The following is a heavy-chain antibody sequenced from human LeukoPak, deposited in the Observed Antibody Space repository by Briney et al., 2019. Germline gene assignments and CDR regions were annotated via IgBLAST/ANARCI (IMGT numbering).Heavy chain of an antibody. CDR3: ARDNRGYSGYDDAFDI. V-gene: IGHV4-39*07. J-gene: IGHJ3*02. D-gene: IGHD5-12*01. Sequence: PSETLSLTCTVSGGSISSRSYYWGWVRQPPGKGLEWIGEIYHSGSTNYSPSLKSRVTISVDKSKNQFSLKLSSVTAADTAVYYCARDNRGYSGYDDAFDIWGQGTMVTVSS. CDR1: GGSISSRSYY. CDR2: IYHSGST.